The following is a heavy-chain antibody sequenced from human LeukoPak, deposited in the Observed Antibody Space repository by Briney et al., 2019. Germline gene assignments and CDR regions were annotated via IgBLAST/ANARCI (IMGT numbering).Heavy chain of an antibody. V-gene: IGHV3-21*01. CDR1: GFTFSSYS. Sequence: GGSLRLSCAASGFTFSSYSMNWVRQAPGKGLEWVSSISSSSSYIYYADSVKGRFTISRDNAKNSLYLQMNSLRAEDTAVYYCARLPQDSSVFYYMDVWGKGTTVTVSS. J-gene: IGHJ6*03. D-gene: IGHD3-22*01. CDR3: ARLPQDSSVFYYMDV. CDR2: ISSSSSYI.